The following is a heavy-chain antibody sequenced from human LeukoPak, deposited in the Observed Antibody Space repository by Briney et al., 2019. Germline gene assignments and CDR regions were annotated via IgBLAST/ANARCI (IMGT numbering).Heavy chain of an antibody. Sequence: ASVKVSCKASGYTFTGYYMHWVRQAPGQGLEWMGWINPTSGGTNYAQKFQGRVTMTRDTSISTAYMELSRLRSDDTAVYYCARETRRGVVVTPGYWGQGTLVTVSS. D-gene: IGHD3-10*01. CDR2: INPTSGGT. V-gene: IGHV1-2*02. CDR1: GYTFTGYY. J-gene: IGHJ4*02. CDR3: ARETRRGVVVTPGY.